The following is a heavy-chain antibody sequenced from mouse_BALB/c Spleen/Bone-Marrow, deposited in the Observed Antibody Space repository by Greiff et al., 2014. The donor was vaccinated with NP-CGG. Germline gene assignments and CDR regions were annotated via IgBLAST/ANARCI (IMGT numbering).Heavy chain of an antibody. Sequence: EVKLVESGGGLVQPGGSRKLSCAASGFTFSSFGIHWVRQAPEKGLEWVAYISSDSSTIYYADTVKGRFTISRGNPKNTLFLQMTSLRSEDTAMYYCARSNYVGYYAMDYWGQGTSVTVSS. CDR2: ISSDSSTI. CDR1: GFTFSSFG. D-gene: IGHD1-1*01. V-gene: IGHV5-17*02. J-gene: IGHJ4*01. CDR3: ARSNYVGYYAMDY.